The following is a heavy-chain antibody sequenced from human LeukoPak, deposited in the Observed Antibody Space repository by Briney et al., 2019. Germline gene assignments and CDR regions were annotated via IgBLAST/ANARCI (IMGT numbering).Heavy chain of an antibody. CDR1: GNTLHTPA. CDR3: TTGEAGFSRYEY. V-gene: IGHV1-18*01. D-gene: IGHD6-19*01. Sequence: ASVKVSCKTSGNTLHTPAITWVRQAPGEGLEWMGWSSLANGNTNYAQKLQGRVTMTIDTSTSTAYMELRSLRSGDTAIYYCTTGEAGFSRYEYWGQGTVVTVSS. J-gene: IGHJ4*02. CDR2: SSLANGNT.